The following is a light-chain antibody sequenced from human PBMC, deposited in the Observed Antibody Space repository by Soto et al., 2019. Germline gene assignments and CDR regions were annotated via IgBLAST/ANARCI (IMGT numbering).Light chain of an antibody. CDR3: QQYNSYSLWT. CDR2: DAS. V-gene: IGKV1-5*01. Sequence: DIQMTQSPSTLSASVGDRVTITCRARQSISSWLAWYQQKPGKAPKLLIYDASSLESGVPSRFSGSGSGTEFTLTISSLQPDDFATYYCQQYNSYSLWTFGQGTKGEIK. CDR1: QSISSW. J-gene: IGKJ1*01.